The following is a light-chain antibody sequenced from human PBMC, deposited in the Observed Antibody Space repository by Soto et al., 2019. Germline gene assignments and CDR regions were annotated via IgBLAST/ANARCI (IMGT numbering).Light chain of an antibody. CDR3: QQYNSYWT. CDR1: QTINTW. Sequence: DIQMTQSPSTLSASVGDRVTITCRANQTINTWLAWYQQKPGKAPNLLIYDASSLESGVPSRFSGSGSGTEFTLTISSLQPDDFATYHCQQYNSYWTFGQGTKVEI. CDR2: DAS. J-gene: IGKJ1*01. V-gene: IGKV1-5*01.